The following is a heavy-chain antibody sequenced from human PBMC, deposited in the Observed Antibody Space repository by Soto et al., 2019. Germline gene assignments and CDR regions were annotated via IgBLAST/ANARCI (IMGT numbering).Heavy chain of an antibody. CDR1: GESISSGGYY. J-gene: IGHJ4*02. Sequence: QVQLQESGPGLVKASQTLSLICSVSGESISSGGYYWSWIRHHPGKGLEWIGYIYDSESAYYNPSLKSQFTISMDTSKNHCAMKLSSVTAADTAVYYCARASSSSSAADYWGQGNLITVSS. V-gene: IGHV4-31*01. CDR2: IYDSESA. D-gene: IGHD6-6*01. CDR3: ARASSSSSAADY.